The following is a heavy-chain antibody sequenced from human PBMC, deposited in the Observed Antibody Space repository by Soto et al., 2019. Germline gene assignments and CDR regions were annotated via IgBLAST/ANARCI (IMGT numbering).Heavy chain of an antibody. V-gene: IGHV1-69*13. CDR2: IIPIFGTA. D-gene: IGHD4-17*01. CDR3: ARAGMTTVTSYYFDY. CDR1: GGTFSGYA. Sequence: SVKVSCKASGGTFSGYAISWVRQAPGQGLEWMGGIIPIFGTANYAQKFQGRVTITVDESTSTAYMELSSLRSEDTAVYYCARAGMTTVTSYYFDYWGQGTLVTVSS. J-gene: IGHJ4*02.